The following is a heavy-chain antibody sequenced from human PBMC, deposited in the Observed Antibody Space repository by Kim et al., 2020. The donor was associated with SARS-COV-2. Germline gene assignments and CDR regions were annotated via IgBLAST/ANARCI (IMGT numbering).Heavy chain of an antibody. J-gene: IGHJ4*02. Sequence: GGSLRLSCAASGFTFSNYWMSWVRQAPGKGLEWVANIKPDGRERYYVDSVKGRFTISRDNAKNSVYLQMNSLRAEDTAVYYCAGAGLTAVFGYWGQGTQVTVSS. V-gene: IGHV3-7*01. CDR2: IKPDGRER. CDR3: AGAGLTAVFGY. CDR1: GFTFSNYW. D-gene: IGHD3-16*01.